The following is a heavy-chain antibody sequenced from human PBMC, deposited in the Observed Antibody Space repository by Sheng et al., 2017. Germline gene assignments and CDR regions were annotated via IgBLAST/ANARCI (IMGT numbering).Heavy chain of an antibody. Sequence: QVQLQESGPGLVKPSETLSLTCAVSGYSISSGYYWGWIRQPPGKGLEWIGSIYHSGSTYYNPYLKSRVTISVDTSKNQFSLKLSSVTAADTAVYYCARDGATPYHSGSGSYYYYY. J-gene: IGHJ6*01. CDR3: ARDGATPYHSGSGSYYYYY. CDR1: GYSISSGYY. V-gene: IGHV4-38-2*02. CDR2: IYHSGST. D-gene: IGHD1-26*01.